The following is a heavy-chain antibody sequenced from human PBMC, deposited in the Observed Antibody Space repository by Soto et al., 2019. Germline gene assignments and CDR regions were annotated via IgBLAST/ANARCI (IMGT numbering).Heavy chain of an antibody. V-gene: IGHV3-23*01. CDR1: GFTFRIYA. J-gene: IGHJ4*02. D-gene: IGHD3-10*01. CDR3: AKSRVHLPLHFDY. Sequence: GGSLRLSCAASGFTFRIYAMSWVRQAPGKGLEWVSTIAGNGGTSYADFVRGRFTISRDNSKNTLYLQMNSLRAEDTAVYYCAKSRVHLPLHFDYWGQGTLVTVSS. CDR2: IAGNGGT.